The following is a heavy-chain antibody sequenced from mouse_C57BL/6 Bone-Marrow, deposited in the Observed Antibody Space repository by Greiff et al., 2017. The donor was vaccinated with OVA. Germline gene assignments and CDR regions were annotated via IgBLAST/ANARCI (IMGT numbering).Heavy chain of an antibody. CDR1: GFSLTSYG. D-gene: IGHD2-12*01. CDR2: IWSGGST. J-gene: IGHJ4*01. V-gene: IGHV2-5*01. Sequence: VKLVESGPGLVQPSQSLSITCTVSGFSLTSYGVHWVRQSPGKGLEWLGVIWSGGSTDYNAAFMSRLSITKDNSKSQVFFKMNSLQADNTAIYSCAKSPLHYNYYARDYWGQGTSVTVSS. CDR3: AKSPLHYNYYARDY.